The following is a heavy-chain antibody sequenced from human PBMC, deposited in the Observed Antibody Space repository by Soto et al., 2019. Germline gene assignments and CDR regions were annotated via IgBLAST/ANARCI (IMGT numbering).Heavy chain of an antibody. CDR3: ARVGRYYYDSSGHAVYNWFDP. V-gene: IGHV4-31*03. Sequence: SETLSLTCPVSGGSISRGGYYWSWIRQHPGKGLEWIGYIYYSGSTYYNPSLKRRVTISVDTSKNQFSLKLSSVTAADTSVYSSARVGRYYYDSSGHAVYNWFDPWGQGTLVTVSS. CDR2: IYYSGST. D-gene: IGHD3-22*01. CDR1: GGSISRGGYY. J-gene: IGHJ5*02.